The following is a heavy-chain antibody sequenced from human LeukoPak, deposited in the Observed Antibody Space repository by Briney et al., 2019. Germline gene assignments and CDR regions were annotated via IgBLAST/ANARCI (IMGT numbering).Heavy chain of an antibody. CDR3: ARGFSEVRGSPVWFDP. CDR2: INHSGST. Sequence: PSETLSLTCAVYGGSFSGYYWSWLRQPPGKGLEWIGEINHSGSTNYNPSLKSRVPISVDTSKNQFSLKLSSVTAADTAVYYCARGFSEVRGSPVWFDPWGQGTLVTVSS. V-gene: IGHV4-34*01. CDR1: GGSFSGYY. D-gene: IGHD3-10*01. J-gene: IGHJ5*02.